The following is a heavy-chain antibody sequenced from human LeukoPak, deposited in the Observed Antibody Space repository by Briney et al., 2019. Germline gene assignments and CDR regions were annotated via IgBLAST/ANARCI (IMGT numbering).Heavy chain of an antibody. CDR1: GYTFPSYD. CDR3: ARGSRGIAARRFDAFDI. J-gene: IGHJ3*02. D-gene: IGHD6-6*01. CDR2: MNPNSGNK. Sequence: ASVKVSCKASGYTFPSYDINWVRQATAQGLEWMGWMNPNSGNKGYEQKFQGRVTITRNTSISTAYMELSSLRSEDTAVYYCARGSRGIAARRFDAFDIWGQGTMVTVSS. V-gene: IGHV1-8*01.